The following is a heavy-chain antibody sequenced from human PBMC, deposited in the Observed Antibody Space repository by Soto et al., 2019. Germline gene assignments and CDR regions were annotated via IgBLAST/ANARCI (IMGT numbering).Heavy chain of an antibody. Sequence: SETLSLTCAVYGGSFSGYYWSWIRQPPGKGLEWIGEINHSGSTNYNPSLKSRVTISVDTSKYQFSLKLSSVTAADTAVYYCARGRSTYCSGGSCYGPRIYYYYYMDVWGKGTTVTVSS. D-gene: IGHD2-15*01. CDR3: ARGRSTYCSGGSCYGPRIYYYYYMDV. CDR2: INHSGST. J-gene: IGHJ6*03. CDR1: GGSFSGYY. V-gene: IGHV4-34*01.